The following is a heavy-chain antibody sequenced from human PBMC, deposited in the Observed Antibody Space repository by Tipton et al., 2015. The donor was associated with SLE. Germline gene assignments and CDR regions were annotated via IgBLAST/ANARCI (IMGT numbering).Heavy chain of an antibody. Sequence: TLPLTCTVSGGSISSYYWSWIRQPPGKELEWIGYIYYSGSTNYNPSLKSRVTISVDTSKNQFSLKLSSVTAADTAVYYCAGNSGTDAFDIWGQGTMVTVSS. J-gene: IGHJ3*02. CDR3: AGNSGTDAFDI. D-gene: IGHD1-1*01. V-gene: IGHV4-59*01. CDR2: IYYSGST. CDR1: GGSISSYY.